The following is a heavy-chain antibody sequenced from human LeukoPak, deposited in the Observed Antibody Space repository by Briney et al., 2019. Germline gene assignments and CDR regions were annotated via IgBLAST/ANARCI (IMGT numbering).Heavy chain of an antibody. CDR3: ARGVVIAPQTFDY. CDR2: IYYSGST. V-gene: IGHV4-59*01. J-gene: IGHJ4*02. Sequence: PSETLSLTCTVSVESISGFYWTWIPQPPGKGLEWIGYIYYSGSTNYNPSLKSRVTISVDTSKNQCSLKLSSVTAADTAVYYCARGVVIAPQTFDYWGQGTLVTVSS. CDR1: VESISGFY. D-gene: IGHD2-21*01.